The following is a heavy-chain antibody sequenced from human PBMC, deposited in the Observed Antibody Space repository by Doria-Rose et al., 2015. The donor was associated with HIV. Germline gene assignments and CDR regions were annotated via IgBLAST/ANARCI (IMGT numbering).Heavy chain of an antibody. CDR2: ILSDDER. Sequence: QITLKESGPVLVKPTETLTLTCTVSGVSLSSPGMGVIWIRQPPGKVLEWLANILSDDERSYKTSLKSRLTISRGTSKSQVVLTMTDMDPVDTATYYCARIKSSRWYHKYYFDFWGQGTLVIVSA. D-gene: IGHD6-13*01. CDR3: ARIKSSRWYHKYYFDF. V-gene: IGHV2-26*01. CDR1: GVSLSSPGMG. J-gene: IGHJ4*02.